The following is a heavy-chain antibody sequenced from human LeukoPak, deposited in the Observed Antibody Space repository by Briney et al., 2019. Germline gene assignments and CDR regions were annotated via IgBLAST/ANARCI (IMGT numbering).Heavy chain of an antibody. V-gene: IGHV1-69*13. J-gene: IGHJ5*02. CDR3: AKEYSSSGRHWFDP. CDR2: IIPIVDTA. Sequence: SVKVSCKASGGTFSSYAISWVRQAPGQGLEWMGGIIPIVDTANYAQKFQGRVTITADESTSTAYMELNSLRAEDTAVYYCAKEYSSSGRHWFDPWGQGTLVTVSS. D-gene: IGHD6-6*01. CDR1: GGTFSSYA.